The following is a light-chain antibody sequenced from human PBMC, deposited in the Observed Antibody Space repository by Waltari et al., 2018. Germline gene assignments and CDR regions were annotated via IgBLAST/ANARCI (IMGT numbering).Light chain of an antibody. CDR2: DVS. CDR1: SSDVGGYNY. CDR3: SSYTSSSTWV. V-gene: IGLV2-14*01. J-gene: IGLJ3*02. Sequence: QSALTHPASVSGSPGRSNTISCTGTSSDVGGYNYVSWYQQPPGKAPKLMIYDVSKRPSGVSNRFSGSKSGNTASLTISGLQAEDEADYYCSSYTSSSTWVFGGGTKLTVL.